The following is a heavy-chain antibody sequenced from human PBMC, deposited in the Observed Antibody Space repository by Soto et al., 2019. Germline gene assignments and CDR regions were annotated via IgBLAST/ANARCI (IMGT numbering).Heavy chain of an antibody. CDR1: GGSISDSDYY. D-gene: IGHD1-20*01. CDR2: VFYTGFT. CDR3: ATSQKGYNWNYFDH. V-gene: IGHV4-39*01. J-gene: IGHJ4*02. Sequence: SETLSLTCAVSGGSISDSDYYWGWLRQCPGKGPEWIGSVFYTGFTSYPPSLESRVFVSVDTSKNQFSLKGSGVSAAHTAVYYCATSQKGYNWNYFDHWGEGALVTVS.